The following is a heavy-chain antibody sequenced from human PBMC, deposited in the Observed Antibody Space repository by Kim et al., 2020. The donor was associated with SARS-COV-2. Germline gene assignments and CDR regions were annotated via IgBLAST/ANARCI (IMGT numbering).Heavy chain of an antibody. D-gene: IGHD2-2*01. CDR2: ISYDGSNK. Sequence: GGFLRLSCAASGFTFSSYAMHWVRQAPGKGLEWLAVISYDGSNKYYADSVKGRFTISRDNSKNTLYLQMNSLRAEDTAVYYCARVLAASIVVVPAAMMEGFDYWGQGTLVTVSS. J-gene: IGHJ4*02. CDR1: GFTFSSYA. CDR3: ARVLAASIVVVPAAMMEGFDY. V-gene: IGHV3-30-3*01.